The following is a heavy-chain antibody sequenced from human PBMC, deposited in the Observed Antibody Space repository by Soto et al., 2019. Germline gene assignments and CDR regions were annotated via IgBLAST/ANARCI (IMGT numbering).Heavy chain of an antibody. D-gene: IGHD3-9*01. J-gene: IGHJ6*03. V-gene: IGHV1-8*01. CDR2: MNPNSGNT. CDR1: GYTFTSYD. Sequence: ASVKVSCKASGYTFTSYDINWVRQATGQGLEWMGWMNPNSGNTGYAQKFQGRVTMTRNTSISTAYMELSSLRSEDTAVYYCARGPGLRYFDWGYGYYYYYMDVWGKGTTVTVSS. CDR3: ARGPGLRYFDWGYGYYYYYMDV.